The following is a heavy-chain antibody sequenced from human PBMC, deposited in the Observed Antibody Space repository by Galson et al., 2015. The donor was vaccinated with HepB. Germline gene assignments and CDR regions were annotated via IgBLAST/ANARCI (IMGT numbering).Heavy chain of an antibody. V-gene: IGHV1-69*04. J-gene: IGHJ3*02. CDR2: IIPILGIA. CDR3: AIPAAGAVLVAFDI. Sequence: SVKVSCKASGGTFSSYAISWVRQAPGQGLEWMGRIIPILGIANYAQKFQGRVTITADKSTSTAYMELSSLRSEDTAVYYCAIPAAGAVLVAFDIWGQGTMVTVSS. CDR1: GGTFSSYA. D-gene: IGHD6-13*01.